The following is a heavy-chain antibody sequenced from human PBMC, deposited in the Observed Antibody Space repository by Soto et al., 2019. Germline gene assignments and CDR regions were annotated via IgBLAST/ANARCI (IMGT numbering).Heavy chain of an antibody. V-gene: IGHV4-30-4*08. CDR2: IYYSGST. CDR1: GGSISSGGYY. Sequence: SETLSLTCTVSGGSISSGGYYWSWIRQHPGKGLEWIGYIYYSGSTYYNPSLKSRVTISVDTSKNQFSLKLSSVTAADTAVYYCARDRCGCGGDCCYFDYWGQGTLVTVSS. J-gene: IGHJ4*02. D-gene: IGHD2-21*02. CDR3: ARDRCGCGGDCCYFDY.